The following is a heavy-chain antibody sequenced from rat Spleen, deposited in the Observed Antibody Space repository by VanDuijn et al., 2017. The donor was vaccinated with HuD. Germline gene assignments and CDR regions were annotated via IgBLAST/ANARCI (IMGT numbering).Heavy chain of an antibody. CDR3: ARPTTGIPFNY. D-gene: IGHD1-9*01. CDR1: GFIFSDYT. J-gene: IGHJ2*01. V-gene: IGHV5-17*01. CDR2: IVDDGSNT. Sequence: EVQLVQSGGGLVQPGKSLKLSCAALGFIFSDYTMAWVRQAPKKGLEWVAAIVDDGSNTFYRDSVKGRFTISRNNAKSTLYLQVDSLRSEDTAIYYCARPTTGIPFNYWGQGVMVTVSS.